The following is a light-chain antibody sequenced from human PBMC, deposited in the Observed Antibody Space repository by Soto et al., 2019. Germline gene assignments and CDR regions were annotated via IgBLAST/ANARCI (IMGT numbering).Light chain of an antibody. CDR2: KVS. V-gene: IGKV2-30*01. CDR3: MQGAHWPFT. CDR1: QSLVNSDGNTY. J-gene: IGKJ3*01. Sequence: DVVMTQSPLSLPVTLGQPASISCRSSQSLVNSDGNTYLNWFQQRPGQSPRRLIYKVSNRDSGVPDMFSGSGSGTDFTLRISRVEAEDVGVYYCMQGAHWPFTFGPGTKVDIE.